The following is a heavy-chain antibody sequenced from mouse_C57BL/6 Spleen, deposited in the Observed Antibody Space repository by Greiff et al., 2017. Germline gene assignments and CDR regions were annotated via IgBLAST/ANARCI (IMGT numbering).Heavy chain of an antibody. D-gene: IGHD1-1*01. J-gene: IGHJ2*01. V-gene: IGHV1-55*01. Sequence: QVQLQQPGAELVKPGASVKMSCKASGYTFTSYWITWVKQRPGQGLEWIGDIYPGSGSTNYNEKFKSKATLTVDTSSSTAYMQLSSLTSEDSAVYYCAREGYYYDNSSFDYWGQGTTLTVSS. CDR1: GYTFTSYW. CDR2: IYPGSGST. CDR3: AREGYYYDNSSFDY.